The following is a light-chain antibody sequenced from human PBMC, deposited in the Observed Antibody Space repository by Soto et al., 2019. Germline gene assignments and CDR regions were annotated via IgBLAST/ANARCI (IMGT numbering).Light chain of an antibody. J-gene: IGLJ1*01. V-gene: IGLV2-8*01. CDR2: EVS. CDR3: SSYAGSKGV. CDR1: SSDVGGYNY. Sequence: QSALTQPPSASGSPGQSVTISCTGTSSDVGGYNYVSWYQQHPGKAPKLMIYEVSKRPSGVSDRFSGSKSGNTASLTVSGLQAEDEADYYCSSYAGSKGVFGTGTKVTVL.